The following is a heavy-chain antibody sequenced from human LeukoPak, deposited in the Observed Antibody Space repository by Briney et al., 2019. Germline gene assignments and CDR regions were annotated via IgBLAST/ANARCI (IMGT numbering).Heavy chain of an antibody. CDR1: GGSISSYY. J-gene: IGHJ4*02. CDR3: ARGPVGSSGYSGFDY. Sequence: SETLSLTCTVSGGSISSYYWSWIRQPPGKGLEWIGSIYYSGSTNYNPSLKSRVTISVDTSKNQFSLKLSSVTAADTAVYYCARGPVGSSGYSGFDYWGQGTLVTVSS. CDR2: IYYSGST. D-gene: IGHD3-22*01. V-gene: IGHV4-59*01.